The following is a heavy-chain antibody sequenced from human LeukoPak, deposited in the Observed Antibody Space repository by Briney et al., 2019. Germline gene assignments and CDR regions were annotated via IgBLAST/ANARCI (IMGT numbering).Heavy chain of an antibody. Sequence: GGSLRLSCAASGFTFSSYGMHWVRQAPGKGLEWVAVISYDGSNKYYADSVKGRITISRDNSKNTLYLQMNSLRAEDTAVYYCAKDRSILRYFDWLFRRDAFDIWGQGTMVTVSS. V-gene: IGHV3-30*18. CDR2: ISYDGSNK. CDR1: GFTFSSYG. CDR3: AKDRSILRYFDWLFRRDAFDI. D-gene: IGHD3-9*01. J-gene: IGHJ3*02.